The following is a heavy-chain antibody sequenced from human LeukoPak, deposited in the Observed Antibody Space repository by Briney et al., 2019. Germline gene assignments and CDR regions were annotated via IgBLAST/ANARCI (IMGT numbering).Heavy chain of an antibody. D-gene: IGHD6-13*01. CDR2: ISSSSSTT. V-gene: IGHV3-48*01. CDR3: ARVGYSSSWYGAFDI. CDR1: GFTFSSYS. J-gene: IGHJ3*02. Sequence: GGSLRLSCAASGFTFSSYSMNWVRQAPGKGLEWVSYISSSSSTTYYADSVKGRFTISRDNSKNTLYLQMNSLRAEDTAVYYCARVGYSSSWYGAFDIWGQGTMVTVSS.